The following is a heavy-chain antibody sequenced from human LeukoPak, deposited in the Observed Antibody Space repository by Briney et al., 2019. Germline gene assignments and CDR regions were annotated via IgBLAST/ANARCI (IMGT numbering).Heavy chain of an antibody. CDR1: GYSISSGYY. CDR2: IYYSGST. CDR3: ARLPDSSSSGRYYYYYMDV. D-gene: IGHD6-6*01. J-gene: IGHJ6*03. Sequence: SETLSLTCTVSGYSISSGYYWGWIRQPPGKGLEWIGSIYYSGSTYYNPSLKSRVTISVDTSKNQFSLKLSSVTAADTAAYYCARLPDSSSSGRYYYYYMDVWGKGTTVTVSS. V-gene: IGHV4-38-2*02.